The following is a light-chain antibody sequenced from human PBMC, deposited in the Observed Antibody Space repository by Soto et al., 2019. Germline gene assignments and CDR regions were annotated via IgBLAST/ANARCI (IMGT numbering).Light chain of an antibody. CDR1: QSVSSNY. CDR2: GAS. V-gene: IGKV3-20*01. CDR3: QQYGSLPWT. J-gene: IGKJ1*01. Sequence: DIVLTQSPGTLSLSPGERATLSCRASQSVSSNYLAWYQQKPGQAPRLLIHGASTRATGVPDSFSGSGSGTDFTLTISRLEPEDFAVYHCQQYGSLPWTFGQGTKVEIK.